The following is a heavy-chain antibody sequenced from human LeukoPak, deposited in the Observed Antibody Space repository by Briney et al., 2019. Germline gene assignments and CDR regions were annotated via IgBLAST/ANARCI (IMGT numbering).Heavy chain of an antibody. V-gene: IGHV3-74*01. CDR3: AKYSGSYYPY. CDR1: GFTFSSYW. CDR2: VNSDGSST. J-gene: IGHJ4*02. Sequence: PGGSLRLSCAASGFTFSSYWMHWVRQAPGKGLVWVSRVNSDGSSTRYADSVKGRFTTSRDNAKNTLYLQMNSLRAEDTAVYYCAKYSGSYYPYWGQGTLVTVSS. D-gene: IGHD1-26*01.